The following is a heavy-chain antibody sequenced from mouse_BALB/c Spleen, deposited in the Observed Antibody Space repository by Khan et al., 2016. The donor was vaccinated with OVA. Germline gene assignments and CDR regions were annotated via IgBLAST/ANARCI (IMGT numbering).Heavy chain of an antibody. CDR3: ARNGFGNYEIWDY. J-gene: IGHJ2*01. CDR2: IYPGNSDT. CDR1: GYTFTNYW. Sequence: VQLQQSGTVLARPGASVKMSCKASGYTFTNYWMHWVKQRPGQGLEWIGTIYPGNSDTNYNQKFTGKAKLTAVTSTSTAYMELSSLTTEDSAVYYCARNGFGNYEIWDYWGQGTTLTVSS. D-gene: IGHD2-1*01. V-gene: IGHV1-5*01.